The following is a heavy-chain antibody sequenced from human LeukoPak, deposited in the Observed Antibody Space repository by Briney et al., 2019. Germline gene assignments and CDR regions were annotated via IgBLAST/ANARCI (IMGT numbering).Heavy chain of an antibody. V-gene: IGHV4-30-4*07. CDR3: ARFRGEVYYDSAAFDI. CDR2: IYYSGSS. J-gene: IGHJ3*02. Sequence: SETLSLTCAVSGDSINSGGCSWTWVRQPPGKGLEWIGYIYYSGSSYYNPSLRSRVAISVDTSKNQISLKLSSVTAADTAVYYCARFRGEVYYDSAAFDIWGQGTMVIVSS. CDR1: GDSINSGGCS. D-gene: IGHD3-22*01.